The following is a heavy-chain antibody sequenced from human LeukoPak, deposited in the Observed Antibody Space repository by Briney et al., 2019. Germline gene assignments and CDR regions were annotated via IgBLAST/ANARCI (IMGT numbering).Heavy chain of an antibody. CDR3: AKDSSPRKVTMVRGVTPGY. D-gene: IGHD3-10*01. J-gene: IGHJ4*02. V-gene: IGHV3-30*02. CDR1: GFTFSSYG. Sequence: PGGSLRLSCAASGFTFSSYGMHWIRQAPGKGLEWVAFMRYDGSNKYYADSVKGRFTISRDNSKNTLYLQMNSLRAEDTAVYYCAKDSSPRKVTMVRGVTPGYWGQGTLVTVSS. CDR2: MRYDGSNK.